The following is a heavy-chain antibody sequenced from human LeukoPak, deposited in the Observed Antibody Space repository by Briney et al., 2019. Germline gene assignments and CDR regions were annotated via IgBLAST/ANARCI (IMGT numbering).Heavy chain of an antibody. J-gene: IGHJ6*02. D-gene: IGHD6-25*01. CDR3: ARSPRLYYYGMDV. CDR1: GGSFSSYY. Sequence: PSETLSLTCAVYGGSFSSYYWSWIRQPPGKGLEWIGYIYYSGSTNYNPSLKSRVTISVDTSKNQFSLKLSSVTAADTAVYYCARSPRLYYYGMDVWGQGTTVTVSS. V-gene: IGHV4-59*08. CDR2: IYYSGST.